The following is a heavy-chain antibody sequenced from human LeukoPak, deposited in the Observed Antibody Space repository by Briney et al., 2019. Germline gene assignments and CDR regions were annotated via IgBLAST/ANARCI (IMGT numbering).Heavy chain of an antibody. CDR1: GYTFTSYG. D-gene: IGHD6-13*01. Sequence: ASVKVSCKASGYTFTSYGISWVRQAPGQGLEWMGWISAYNGNTNYAQKLQGRVTMTTDTSTSTAYMELRSLRSDDTAVYYCARDGLGFGSAGTPRYYYGMDVWGQENTVTVSS. J-gene: IGHJ6*02. V-gene: IGHV1-18*01. CDR3: ARDGLGFGSAGTPRYYYGMDV. CDR2: ISAYNGNT.